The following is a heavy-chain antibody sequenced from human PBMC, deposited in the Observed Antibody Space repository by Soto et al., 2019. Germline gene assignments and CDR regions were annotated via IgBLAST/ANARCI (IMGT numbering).Heavy chain of an antibody. CDR3: TSLGYCSGGSCYSGVAYGY. J-gene: IGHJ4*02. Sequence: GGSLRLSCAASGFTFSGSAMHWVRQASGKGLEWVGRIRSKANSYATAYAVSVKGRFTISRDDSKNTAYLQMNSLKTEDTAVYYCTSLGYCSGGSCYSGVAYGYWGQGTLVTVS. D-gene: IGHD2-15*01. CDR1: GFTFSGSA. CDR2: IRSKANSYAT. V-gene: IGHV3-73*01.